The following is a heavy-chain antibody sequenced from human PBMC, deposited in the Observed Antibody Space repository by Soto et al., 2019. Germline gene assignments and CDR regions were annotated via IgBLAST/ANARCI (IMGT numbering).Heavy chain of an antibody. J-gene: IGHJ2*01. V-gene: IGHV3-48*01. CDR2: ISTGSASI. CDR3: ARDSSSYSSSSGSYWYFDL. CDR1: GFTFSSYG. D-gene: IGHD6-6*01. Sequence: EVQLVASGGGLVQPGGSLRLSCAASGFTFSSYGMNWVRQAPGKGLEWVSYISTGSASIYYADSVKGRFTISRDNAKNSLFLQMTNLTAEYKAVYSCARDSSSYSSSSGSYWYFDLCGRVTLFAVCS.